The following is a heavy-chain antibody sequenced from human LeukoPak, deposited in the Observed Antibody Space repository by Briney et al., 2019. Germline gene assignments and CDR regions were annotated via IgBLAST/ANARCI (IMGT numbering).Heavy chain of an antibody. J-gene: IGHJ4*02. CDR1: GGSISSYY. Sequence: LETLSLTCTVSGGSISSYYWSWIRQPPGKGLEWSGYIYYSGSTSYNPSLKSRVTISVDTSKNQFALKLSSVTAADTAVYYCARAVYYYDSSGYLYFDYWGQGTLVSVSS. V-gene: IGHV4-59*01. D-gene: IGHD3-22*01. CDR3: ARAVYYYDSSGYLYFDY. CDR2: IYYSGST.